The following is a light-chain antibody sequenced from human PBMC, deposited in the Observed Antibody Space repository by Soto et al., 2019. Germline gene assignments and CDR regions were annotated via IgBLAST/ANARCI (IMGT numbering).Light chain of an antibody. CDR3: SSYAGSSPVV. Sequence: QSALTQPPSASGSPGQSVTISCTGTSSDVGDYNYVSWYQQHPGKAPKLMIYEVNNRPSGVSDRFSGSKSGNTASLTVSGLQAEDEADYYCSSYAGSSPVVFGGGTKLTVL. J-gene: IGLJ2*01. CDR2: EVN. CDR1: SSDVGDYNY. V-gene: IGLV2-8*01.